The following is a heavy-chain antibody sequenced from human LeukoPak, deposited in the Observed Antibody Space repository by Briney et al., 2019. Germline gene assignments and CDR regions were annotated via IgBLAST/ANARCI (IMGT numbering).Heavy chain of an antibody. CDR3: ASQMYGSSSVADLGY. D-gene: IGHD6-6*01. V-gene: IGHV4-4*02. CDR2: IYHSGST. CDR1: GGSISSSNW. Sequence: PSGTLSLTCAVSGGSISSSNWWSWVRQPPGKGLEWIGEIYHSGSTSYNPSLKSRLTISVDTSKNQFSLKLRSVTAADTAVYYCASQMYGSSSVADLGYWGQGTLVTVSS. J-gene: IGHJ4*02.